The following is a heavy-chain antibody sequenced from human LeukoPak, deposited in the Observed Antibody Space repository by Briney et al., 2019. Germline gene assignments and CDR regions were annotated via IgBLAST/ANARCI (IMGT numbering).Heavy chain of an antibody. CDR2: ISGSGGST. CDR1: GFTFSSYA. J-gene: IGHJ6*02. D-gene: IGHD6-13*01. CDR3: AKDIPRIAAALRWYYYYGMDV. V-gene: IGHV3-23*01. Sequence: PGGSLRLSCAASGFTFSSYAMSWVRQAPGKGLEWVSAISGSGGSTYYADSVKGRFTISRDNSKITLYLQMNSLRAEDTAVYYCAKDIPRIAAALRWYYYYGMDVWGQGTTVTVSS.